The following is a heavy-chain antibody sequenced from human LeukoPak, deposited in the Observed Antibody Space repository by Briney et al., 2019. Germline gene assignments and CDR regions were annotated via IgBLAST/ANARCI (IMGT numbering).Heavy chain of an antibody. Sequence: SVKVSCKASGGTFSSYAISWVRQAPGRGLEWMGGIIPIFGTANYAQKFQGRVTITADESTSTAYMELSSLRSEDTAVYYCATQPQNYYDSSGYYCYYFDYWGQGTLVTVSS. CDR2: IIPIFGTA. D-gene: IGHD3-22*01. CDR3: ATQPQNYYDSSGYYCYYFDY. CDR1: GGTFSSYA. J-gene: IGHJ4*02. V-gene: IGHV1-69*13.